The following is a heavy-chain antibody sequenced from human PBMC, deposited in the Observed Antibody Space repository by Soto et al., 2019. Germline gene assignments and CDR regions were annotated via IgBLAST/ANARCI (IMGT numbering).Heavy chain of an antibody. Sequence: ASVKVSCKASGYTFTSYGISWVRQAPGQGLEWMGWISAYNGNTNYAQKLQGRVTMTTDTSTSTAYMELRSLRSDDTAVYYCARDYCSGGSCYSGLRYYYYYYMDVWGKGTTVTVSS. CDR2: ISAYNGNT. J-gene: IGHJ6*03. V-gene: IGHV1-18*01. D-gene: IGHD2-15*01. CDR1: GYTFTSYG. CDR3: ARDYCSGGSCYSGLRYYYYYYMDV.